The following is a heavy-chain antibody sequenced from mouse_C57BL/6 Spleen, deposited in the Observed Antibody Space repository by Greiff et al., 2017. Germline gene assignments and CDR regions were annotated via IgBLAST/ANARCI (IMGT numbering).Heavy chain of an antibody. CDR1: GYTFTEYT. J-gene: IGHJ3*01. CDR2: FYPGSGSI. CDR3: ARHERELGRIAY. V-gene: IGHV1-62-2*01. D-gene: IGHD4-1*01. Sequence: VQLQESGAELVKPGASVKLSCKASGYTFTEYTIHWVKQRSGQGLAWIGWFYPGSGSIKYNEKFKDKATLTADKSSSTVYMELSILTSEDSAVXFWARHERELGRIAYWGQGTLVTVSA.